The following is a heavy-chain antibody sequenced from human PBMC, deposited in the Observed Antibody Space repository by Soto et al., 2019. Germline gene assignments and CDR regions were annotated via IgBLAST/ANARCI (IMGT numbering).Heavy chain of an antibody. Sequence: EVQLVESGGGLVQPGGSLRLSCAASGFTFSSYSMNWVRQAPGKGLEWVSYISSSSSTIYYADSVKGRFTISRDNANNSPYLQMNSLRAEDTAVYYFARGTNYDFWSGYHDYWGQGTLVTVSS. J-gene: IGHJ4*02. CDR1: GFTFSSYS. V-gene: IGHV3-48*01. CDR2: ISSSSSTI. D-gene: IGHD3-3*01. CDR3: ARGTNYDFWSGYHDY.